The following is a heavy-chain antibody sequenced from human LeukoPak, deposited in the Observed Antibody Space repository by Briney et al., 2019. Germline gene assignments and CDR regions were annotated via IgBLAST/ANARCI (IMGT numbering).Heavy chain of an antibody. Sequence: GGSLRLSCEATGFTFSSYSMNWVRQGPGKSLEWDASISGNSRDIYYADSLKGRVTISRDNAENTLYLRMNSLRAEDTAVYFCARDYYEFFHWGQGTLVTVSS. CDR2: ISGNSRDI. V-gene: IGHV3-21*01. J-gene: IGHJ4*02. CDR3: ARDYYEFFH. D-gene: IGHD3/OR15-3a*01. CDR1: GFTFSSYS.